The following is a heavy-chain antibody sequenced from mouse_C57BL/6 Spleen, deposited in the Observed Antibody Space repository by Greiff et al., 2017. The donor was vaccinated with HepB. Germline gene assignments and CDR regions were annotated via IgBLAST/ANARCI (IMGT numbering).Heavy chain of an antibody. CDR1: GFTFSSYT. D-gene: IGHD2-5*01. Sequence: EVQGVESGGGLVKPGGSLKLSCAASGFTFSSYTMSWVRQTPEKRLEWVATISGGGGNTYYPDSVKGRFTISRDNAKNTLYLQMSSLRSEDTALYYCARRYSNYLYFDYWGQGTTLTVSS. CDR2: ISGGGGNT. J-gene: IGHJ2*01. CDR3: ARRYSNYLYFDY. V-gene: IGHV5-9*01.